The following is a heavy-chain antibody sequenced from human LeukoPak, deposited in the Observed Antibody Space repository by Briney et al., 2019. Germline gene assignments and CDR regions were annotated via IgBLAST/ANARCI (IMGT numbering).Heavy chain of an antibody. Sequence: PGGSLRLSCAASGFTFSSYAMSWVRQAPGEGLEWVSAISGSGGSTYYADSVKGRFTISRDNSKNTLYLQMNSLRAEDTAVYYCAKVGLRAHGSGSPYYYYGMDVWGQGTTVTVSS. CDR2: ISGSGGST. CDR1: GFTFSSYA. CDR3: AKVGLRAHGSGSPYYYYGMDV. V-gene: IGHV3-23*01. J-gene: IGHJ6*02. D-gene: IGHD3-10*01.